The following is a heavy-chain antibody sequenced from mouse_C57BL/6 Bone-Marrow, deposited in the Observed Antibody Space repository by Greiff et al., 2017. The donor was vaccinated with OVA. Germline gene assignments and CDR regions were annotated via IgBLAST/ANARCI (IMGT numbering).Heavy chain of an antibody. D-gene: IGHD1-1*01. CDR2: IYPGDGDT. V-gene: IGHV1-82*01. J-gene: IGHJ4*01. Sequence: VPLQQSGPELVKPGASVKISCKASGYAFSSSWMNWVKQRPGKGLEWIGRIYPGDGDTNYNGKFKGKATLTADKSSSTAYMQLSSLTSEDSAVYFCANYGSSYAMDYWGQGTSVTVSS. CDR1: GYAFSSSW. CDR3: ANYGSSYAMDY.